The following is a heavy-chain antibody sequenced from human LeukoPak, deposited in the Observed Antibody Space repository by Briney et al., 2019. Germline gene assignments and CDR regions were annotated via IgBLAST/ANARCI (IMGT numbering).Heavy chain of an antibody. CDR1: GGSISSSSYY. D-gene: IGHD2-2*01. V-gene: IGHV4-39*01. CDR2: IYYSGST. CDR3: ARQLVVVVPAAPYWYFDL. Sequence: SETLSLTCTVSGGSISSSSYYWGWIRQPPGKGLEWIGSIYYSGSTYYNPSLKSRVTISVDTSKNQFSLKLSSVTAADTAMYYCARQLVVVVPAAPYWYFDLWGRGTLVTVSS. J-gene: IGHJ2*01.